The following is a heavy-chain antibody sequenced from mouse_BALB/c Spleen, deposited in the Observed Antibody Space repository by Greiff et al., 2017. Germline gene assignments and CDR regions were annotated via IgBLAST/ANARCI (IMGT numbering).Heavy chain of an antibody. D-gene: IGHD2-1*01. CDR1: GYTFTSYY. CDR3: TRCSYGNYYGYVDV. V-gene: IGHV1S81*02. J-gene: IGHJ1*01. CDR2: INPSNGGT. Sequence: QVQLQQSGAELVKPGASVKLSCKASGYTFTSYYMYWVKQRPGQGLEWIGEINPSNGGTNFNEKFKSKATLTVDKSSSTAYMQLSSLTSEDSAVYYCTRCSYGNYYGYVDVGGAGTTVTVSS.